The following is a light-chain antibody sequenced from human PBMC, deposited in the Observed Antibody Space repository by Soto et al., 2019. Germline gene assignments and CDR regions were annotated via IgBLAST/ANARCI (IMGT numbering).Light chain of an antibody. CDR2: AAS. Sequence: EIVLTQSPGTLSLSPGERATLSCRASQSVSSSYLAWYQQKPRQAPRLLIYAASSRATGIPDRFSGSGSGTDFTLTISRLEPEDFAVYYCQQYGDFPPTLGGGPNVDIK. CDR1: QSVSSSY. J-gene: IGKJ4*01. CDR3: QQYGDFPPT. V-gene: IGKV3-20*01.